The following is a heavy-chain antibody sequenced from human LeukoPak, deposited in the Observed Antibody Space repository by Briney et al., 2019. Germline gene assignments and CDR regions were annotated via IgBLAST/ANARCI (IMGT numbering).Heavy chain of an antibody. V-gene: IGHV3-23*01. J-gene: IGHJ4*02. CDR3: AKEPYSGSQLLDY. Sequence: GGSLGLSCAASGFTFSSYWMSWVRQAPGKGLEWVSAITTSGGSTYYADSVKGRFTISRDNYKNTLYLQMNSLTAEDTALYYCAKEPYSGSQLLDYWGQGTLVTVSS. D-gene: IGHD1-26*01. CDR2: ITTSGGST. CDR1: GFTFSSYW.